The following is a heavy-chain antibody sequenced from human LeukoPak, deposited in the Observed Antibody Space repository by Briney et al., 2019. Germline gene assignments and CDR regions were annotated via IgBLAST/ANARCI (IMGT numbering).Heavy chain of an antibody. J-gene: IGHJ4*02. CDR1: GGSISSYY. Sequence: SETLSLTCTVSGGSISSYYWSWIRQPPGKGLEWTGYIYYSGSTNYNPSLKSRVTISVDTSKNQFSLKLTSVTAADTAMYYCARDPTVTTAPDYWGQGTLVTVSS. V-gene: IGHV4-59*01. CDR3: ARDPTVTTAPDY. CDR2: IYYSGST. D-gene: IGHD4-17*01.